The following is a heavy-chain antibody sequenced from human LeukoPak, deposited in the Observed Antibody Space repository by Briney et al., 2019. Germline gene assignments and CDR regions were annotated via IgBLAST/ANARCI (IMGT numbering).Heavy chain of an antibody. CDR2: INHSGST. CDR1: GGSISSSSYY. V-gene: IGHV4-39*07. D-gene: IGHD3-3*01. J-gene: IGHJ4*02. CDR3: ARGGYYDFWSGYPYYFDY. Sequence: SETLSLTCTVSGGSISSSSYYWSWIREPPGKGLEWIGEINHSGSTNYNPSLKSRVTISVDTSKNQFSLKLSSVTAADTAVYYCARGGYYDFWSGYPYYFDYWGQGTLVTVSS.